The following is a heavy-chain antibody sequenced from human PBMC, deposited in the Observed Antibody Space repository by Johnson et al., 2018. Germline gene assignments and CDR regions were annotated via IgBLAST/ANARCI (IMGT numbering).Heavy chain of an antibody. CDR2: IKPDGSEG. J-gene: IGHJ4*02. CDR3: GGMGRLGS. CDR1: GFTFSDFW. V-gene: IGHV3-7*01. D-gene: IGHD1-26*01. Sequence: VQLVQSVGGLVQPGGSLRLSCAVSGFTFSDFWMSWVRQAPGKGLEWVAKIKPDGSEGYYVDSVKGRFIISRDNAKNSLYLQMNNMRGEDTAVYYCGGMGRLGSGGQGTLVTVSS.